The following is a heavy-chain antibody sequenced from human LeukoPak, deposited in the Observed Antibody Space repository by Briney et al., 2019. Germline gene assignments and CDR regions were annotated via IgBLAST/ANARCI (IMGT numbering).Heavy chain of an antibody. J-gene: IGHJ4*02. Sequence: GGSLRPSCAASGFTFSYYSMNWVRQAPGKGLEWVSYISSRSSTIYYADSVKGRFTISRDNAKNSLYLQMNSLRDEDTALYYCARDLGGGGDYWGQGTLVTVSS. CDR3: ARDLGGGGDY. D-gene: IGHD3-16*01. V-gene: IGHV3-48*02. CDR1: GFTFSYYS. CDR2: ISSRSSTI.